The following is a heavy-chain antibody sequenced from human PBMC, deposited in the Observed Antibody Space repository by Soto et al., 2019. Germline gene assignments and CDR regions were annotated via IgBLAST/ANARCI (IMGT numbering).Heavy chain of an antibody. CDR2: ISYDGSNK. CDR3: ARDLGGGGITGTTSYYGMDV. J-gene: IGHJ6*02. CDR1: GFTFSSYA. Sequence: GGSLRLSCAASGFTFSSYAMHWVRQAPGKGLEWVAVISYDGSNKYYADSVKGRFTISRDNSKNTLYLQMNSLRAEDTAVYYCARDLGGGGITGTTSYYGMDVWGQGTTVTVSS. V-gene: IGHV3-30-3*01. D-gene: IGHD1-7*01.